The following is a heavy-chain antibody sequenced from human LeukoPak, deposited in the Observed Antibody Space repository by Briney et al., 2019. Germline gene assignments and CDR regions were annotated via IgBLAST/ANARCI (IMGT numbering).Heavy chain of an antibody. CDR2: FDPEDGET. CDR3: ATSRTTVVTPSGYFDY. CDR1: GYTFTSYY. Sequence: GASVKVSCKASGYTFTSYYMHWVRQAPGKGLEWMGDFDPEDGETIYAQKFQGRVTMTEDTSTDTAYMELSSLRSEDTAVYYCATSRTTVVTPSGYFDYWGQGTLVTVSS. J-gene: IGHJ4*02. D-gene: IGHD4-23*01. V-gene: IGHV1-24*01.